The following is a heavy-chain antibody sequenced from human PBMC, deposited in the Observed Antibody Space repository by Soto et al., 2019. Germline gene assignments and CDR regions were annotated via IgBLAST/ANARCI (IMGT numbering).Heavy chain of an antibody. CDR3: ARGSGYDNGGAFDI. Sequence: QVQLVQSGAEVKKPGSSVKVSCRASGGTFSNYGISWVRQAPGEGLEWMGGIIAIFGTRNHAQKFQGRVTITADKSKSTAYMELSSMRSEDTAVYYCARGSGYDNGGAFDIWGQGTMVTVSS. CDR1: GGTFSNYG. V-gene: IGHV1-69*06. CDR2: IIAIFGTR. D-gene: IGHD3-22*01. J-gene: IGHJ3*02.